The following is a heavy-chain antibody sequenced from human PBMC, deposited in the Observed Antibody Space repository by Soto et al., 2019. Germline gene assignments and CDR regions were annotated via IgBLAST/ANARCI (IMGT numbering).Heavy chain of an antibody. CDR1: GYTFTSYY. CDR2: INPSGGST. J-gene: IGHJ2*01. Sequence: ASVKVSCKASGYTFTSYYMHWVRQAPGQGLEWMEIINPSGGSTSYAQKFQGRVTMTRDTSTSTVYMELSSLRSEDTAVYYCARESMVRGESLDLWGRGTLVTVSS. CDR3: ARESMVRGESLDL. D-gene: IGHD3-10*01. V-gene: IGHV1-46*01.